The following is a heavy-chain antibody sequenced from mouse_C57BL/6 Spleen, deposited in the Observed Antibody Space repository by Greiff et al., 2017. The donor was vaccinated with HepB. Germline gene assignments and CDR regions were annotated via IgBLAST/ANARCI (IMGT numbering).Heavy chain of an antibody. CDR2: IYPRSGNT. D-gene: IGHD2-1*01. CDR1: GYTFTSYG. J-gene: IGHJ1*03. Sequence: VKLMESGAELARPGASVKLSCKASGYTFTSYGISWVKQRTGQGLEWIGEIYPRSGNTYYNEKFKGKATLTADKSSSTAYMELRSLTSEDSAVYFCARIYGNYGYFDVWGTGTTVTVSS. V-gene: IGHV1-81*01. CDR3: ARIYGNYGYFDV.